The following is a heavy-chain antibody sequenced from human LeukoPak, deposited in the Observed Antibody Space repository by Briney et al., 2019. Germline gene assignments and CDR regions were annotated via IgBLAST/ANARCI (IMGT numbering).Heavy chain of an antibody. CDR1: GGSFSGYY. D-gene: IGHD2-2*01. J-gene: IGHJ5*02. CDR3: AITSSTSLGWFDP. Sequence: PSETLSLTCAVYGGSFSGYYWSWIRQPPGKGLEWIGEINHSGSTNYNPSLKSRVTISVDTSKNQFSLKLSSVTAADTAVYYCAITSSTSLGWFDPWGHGALVTVSS. CDR2: INHSGST. V-gene: IGHV4-34*01.